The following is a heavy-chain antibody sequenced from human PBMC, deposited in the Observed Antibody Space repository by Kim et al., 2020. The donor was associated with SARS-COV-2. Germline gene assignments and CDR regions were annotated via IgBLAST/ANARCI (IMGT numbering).Heavy chain of an antibody. Sequence: NPSHKRRVTISVDTSKNQFSLKLSSVTAADTAVYYCASTGYSSGWLPFDYWGQGILVTVSS. D-gene: IGHD6-19*01. CDR3: ASTGYSSGWLPFDY. J-gene: IGHJ4*02. V-gene: IGHV4-4*09.